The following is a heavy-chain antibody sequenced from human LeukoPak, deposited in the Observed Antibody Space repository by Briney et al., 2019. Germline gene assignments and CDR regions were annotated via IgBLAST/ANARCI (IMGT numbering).Heavy chain of an antibody. J-gene: IGHJ6*03. CDR1: GGTFSSYA. CDR2: IIPIFGTA. V-gene: IGHV1-69*05. D-gene: IGHD5-18*01. Sequence: SVKVSCKASGGTFSSYAISWVRQAPGQGLEWVGGIIPIFGTANYAQKFQGRVTITTDESTSTAYMELSSLRSEDTAVYYCARAVGVQLGYYYYMDVWGKGTTVTVSS. CDR3: ARAVGVQLGYYYYMDV.